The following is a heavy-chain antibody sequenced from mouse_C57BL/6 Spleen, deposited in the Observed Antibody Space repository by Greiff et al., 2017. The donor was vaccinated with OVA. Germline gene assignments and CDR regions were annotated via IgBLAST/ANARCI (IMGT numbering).Heavy chain of an antibody. CDR1: GYTFTSYW. J-gene: IGHJ2*01. D-gene: IGHD1-1*01. CDR3: AITTVGGDYFDY. Sequence: QVQLQQPGAELVKPGASVKLSCKASGYTFTSYWMHWVKQRPGQGLEWIGMIHPNSGSTNYNEKFKSKATLTVDKSSSTAYMQLSSLTSEDSAVYYCAITTVGGDYFDYWGQGTTLTVSS. CDR2: IHPNSGST. V-gene: IGHV1-64*01.